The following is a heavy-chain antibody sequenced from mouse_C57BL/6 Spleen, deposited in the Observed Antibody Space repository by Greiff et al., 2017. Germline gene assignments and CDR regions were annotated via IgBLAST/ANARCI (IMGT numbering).Heavy chain of an antibody. D-gene: IGHD1-1*01. CDR1: GFNIKDDY. CDR3: LLGFAY. J-gene: IGHJ3*01. V-gene: IGHV14-4*01. Sequence: EVQLQQSGAELVRPGASVKLSCTASGFNIKDDYMHWVKQRPEPGLEWIGWLDPDNGDTEYASKCQGKATITADPSSNAAYLQLSSLTSEDTSFYYCLLGFAYWGQGTLVTVSA. CDR2: LDPDNGDT.